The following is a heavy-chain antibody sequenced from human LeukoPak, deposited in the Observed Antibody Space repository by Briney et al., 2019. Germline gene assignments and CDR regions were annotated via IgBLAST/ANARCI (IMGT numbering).Heavy chain of an antibody. CDR1: GYTFTSYA. D-gene: IGHD6-19*01. CDR2: INAGNGNT. CDR3: ARGMAVAGIYMY. V-gene: IGHV1-3*01. Sequence: ASVKVSCKASGYTFTSYAMHWVRQAPGQRLEWMGWINAGNGNTKYSQKFQGRVTITRDTSASTAYMELRSLRSDDTAVYYCARGMAVAGIYMYWGQGTLVTVSS. J-gene: IGHJ4*02.